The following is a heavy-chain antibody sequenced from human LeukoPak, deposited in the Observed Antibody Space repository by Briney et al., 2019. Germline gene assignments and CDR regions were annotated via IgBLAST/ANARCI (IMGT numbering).Heavy chain of an antibody. V-gene: IGHV1-2*02. J-gene: IGHJ6*03. CDR1: GYTFTGYY. Sequence: ASVKVSCKASGYTFTGYYMHWVRQAPGQGLEWMGWINPNSGGTNYAQKFQGRVTMTRDTSISTAYMELSRLRSDDTAVYYCAREGFGEAHHRYYYYYYMDVWGKGTTVTVSS. CDR3: AREGFGEAHHRYYYYYYMDV. CDR2: INPNSGGT. D-gene: IGHD3-3*01.